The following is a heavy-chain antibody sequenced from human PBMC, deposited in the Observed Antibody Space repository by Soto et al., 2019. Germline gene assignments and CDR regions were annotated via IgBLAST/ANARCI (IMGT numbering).Heavy chain of an antibody. CDR3: ARDSNTIFGVVIAYYYYGMDV. J-gene: IGHJ6*02. D-gene: IGHD3-3*01. V-gene: IGHV3-30-3*01. CDR1: GFTFRSYA. CDR2: ISYDGSNK. Sequence: GGSLRLSCAASGFTFRSYAMRWVRQAPGKGLEWVAVISYDGSNKYYADSVKGRFTISRDNSKNTLYLQMNSLRAEDTAVYYCARDSNTIFGVVIAYYYYGMDVWGQGTTVTVSS.